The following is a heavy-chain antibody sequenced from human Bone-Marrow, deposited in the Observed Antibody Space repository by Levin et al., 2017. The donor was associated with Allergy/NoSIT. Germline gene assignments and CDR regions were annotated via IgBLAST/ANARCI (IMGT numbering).Heavy chain of an antibody. J-gene: IGHJ6*02. CDR2: ISYDGSNK. CDR1: GFTFSSYG. CDR3: AKPLTPYYYGSGSSNYYYYGMDV. Sequence: GGSLRLSCAASGFTFSSYGMHWVRQAPGKGLEWVAVISYDGSNKYYADSVKGRFTISRDNSKNTLYLQMNSLRAEDTAVYYCAKPLTPYYYGSGSSNYYYYGMDVWGQGTTVTVSS. V-gene: IGHV3-30*18. D-gene: IGHD3-10*01.